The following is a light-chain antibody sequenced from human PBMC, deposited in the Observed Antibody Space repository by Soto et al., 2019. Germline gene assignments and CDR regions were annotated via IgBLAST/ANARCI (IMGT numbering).Light chain of an antibody. Sequence: ENVLKQSPGTLSLYPGERATLSCRASQSVSSSYLAWYQQKPGQAPRLLIYGASSRATGIPDRFSGSGSGTGFTLTISRLEPEDFAVYYCQQYGSSPGTFGQGTNV. J-gene: IGKJ1*01. V-gene: IGKV3-20*01. CDR2: GAS. CDR3: QQYGSSPGT. CDR1: QSVSSSY.